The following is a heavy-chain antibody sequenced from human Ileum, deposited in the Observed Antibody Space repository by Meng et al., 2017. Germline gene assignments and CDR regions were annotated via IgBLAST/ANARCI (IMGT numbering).Heavy chain of an antibody. CDR1: GFTFTSHW. D-gene: IGHD5-24*01. CDR2: INTDGSTT. CDR3: VGMTIG. J-gene: IGHJ4*02. Sequence: VQLVGSGGGLVGPGGSLGLSCAASGFTFTSHWINWVRQAPGKGLEWVSRINTDGSTTTYADSVKGRFTISRDNAKNTVLLQMSSLRAEDTAVYYCVGMTIGWGQGTLVTVSS. V-gene: IGHV3-74*03.